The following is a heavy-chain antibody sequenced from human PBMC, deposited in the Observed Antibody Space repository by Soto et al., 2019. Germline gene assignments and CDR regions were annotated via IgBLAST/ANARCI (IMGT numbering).Heavy chain of an antibody. D-gene: IGHD3-10*01. Sequence: EVQLVESGGGLVQPGGSLRLSCAASGFTFSSYWIHWVRQGPGKGLVWVSRINTDASRTNYADSVKGPFTISRDNAKNTVYLQVHSLRAEDTALYFCVRGASGRYYMDVWGKRTTVTVSS. CDR1: GFTFSSYW. J-gene: IGHJ6*03. CDR3: VRGASGRYYMDV. V-gene: IGHV3-74*01. CDR2: INTDASRT.